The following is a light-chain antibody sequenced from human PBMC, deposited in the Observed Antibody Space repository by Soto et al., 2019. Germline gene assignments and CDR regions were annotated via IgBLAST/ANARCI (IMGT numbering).Light chain of an antibody. CDR3: QQYGSSPRT. V-gene: IGKV3-20*01. J-gene: IGKJ4*01. CDR2: GAS. Sequence: EIVLTQSPVTLSLSPGERTTLSCRASQSVSSNFLDWYQQKPGQAPRLLIYGASSRATGIPDRFSGSGSGTDFTLTISRLEPEDFAVYYCQQYGSSPRTFGGGTKVDIK. CDR1: QSVSSNF.